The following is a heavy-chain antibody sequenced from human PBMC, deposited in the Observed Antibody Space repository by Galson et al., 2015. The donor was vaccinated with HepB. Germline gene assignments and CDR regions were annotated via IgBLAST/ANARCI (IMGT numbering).Heavy chain of an antibody. Sequence: SVKVSCKASGYTFTSYDINWVRQATGQGLEWMGWMNPNSGNTGYAQKFQGRVTMTRNTSISTAYMELSSLRSEDTAVYYCARAPTTGYSYGYWRAVYYYYYMDVWGKGTTVTVSS. CDR2: MNPNSGNT. CDR3: ARAPTTGYSYGYWRAVYYYYYMDV. V-gene: IGHV1-8*01. CDR1: GYTFTSYD. D-gene: IGHD5-18*01. J-gene: IGHJ6*03.